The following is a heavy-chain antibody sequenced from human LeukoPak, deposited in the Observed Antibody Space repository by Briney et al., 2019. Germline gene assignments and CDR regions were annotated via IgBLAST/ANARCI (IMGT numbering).Heavy chain of an antibody. V-gene: IGHV4-34*01. Sequence: SETLSLTCAVYGGSFSGYYWSWIRQPPGKGLEWIGEINHSGSTNYNPSLKSRVTISVDTSKNQFSLKLSSVTAADTAVYYCARGPDIVVVPAAKHFDPWGQGTLVTVPS. D-gene: IGHD2-2*01. J-gene: IGHJ5*02. CDR2: INHSGST. CDR1: GGSFSGYY. CDR3: ARGPDIVVVPAAKHFDP.